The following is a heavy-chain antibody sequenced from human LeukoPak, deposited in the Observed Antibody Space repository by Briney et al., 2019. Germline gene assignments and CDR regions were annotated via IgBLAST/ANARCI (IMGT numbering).Heavy chain of an antibody. D-gene: IGHD4-17*01. CDR1: GFTFDDYA. CDR2: ISWNSRTI. J-gene: IGHJ4*02. Sequence: EPGRSLRLSCAASGFTFDDYAMHWVQQAPGKGLEWVSGISWNSRTIGYVDSVKGRFTISRDNAKNSLYLQMNSLRAEDTALYYCAKDEHGNYGTIDYWGQGTLVTVSS. CDR3: AKDEHGNYGTIDY. V-gene: IGHV3-9*01.